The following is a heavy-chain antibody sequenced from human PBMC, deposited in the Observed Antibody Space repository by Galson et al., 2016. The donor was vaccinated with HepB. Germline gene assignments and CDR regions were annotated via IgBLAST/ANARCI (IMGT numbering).Heavy chain of an antibody. CDR2: SYYSGRT. D-gene: IGHD6-19*01. Sequence: LSLTCTFSGASISGYYLSWIRQPPGKGLEWMGYSYYSGRTNYNPPLQSRVTISVDTSKHQFSLKLSSETAADTAVYYCARDDSGGWYGFHYGMDVWGQGTAVTVSS. J-gene: IGHJ6*02. CDR1: GASISGYY. CDR3: ARDDSGGWYGFHYGMDV. V-gene: IGHV4-59*01.